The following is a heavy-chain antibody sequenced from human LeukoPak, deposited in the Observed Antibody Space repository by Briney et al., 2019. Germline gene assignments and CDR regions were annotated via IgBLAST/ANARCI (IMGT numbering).Heavy chain of an antibody. J-gene: IGHJ3*02. D-gene: IGHD3-3*01. CDR1: GGSFSGYY. CDR3: ARFNLPYYDFWSGYHTTFSAFDI. V-gene: IGHV4-34*01. CDR2: INHSGST. Sequence: SETLSLTCAVYGGSFSGYYWSWIRQPPGKGLEWIGEINHSGSTNYNPSLKSRVTISVDTSKNQFSLKLSSVTAADTAVYYCARFNLPYYDFWSGYHTTFSAFDIWGQGTMVTVSS.